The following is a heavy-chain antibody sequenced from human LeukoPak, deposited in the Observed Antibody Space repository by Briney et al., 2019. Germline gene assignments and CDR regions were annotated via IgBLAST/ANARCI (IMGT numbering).Heavy chain of an antibody. J-gene: IGHJ5*02. CDR3: ARDNGLGRGGVDP. CDR1: GSSISSGVYY. V-gene: IGHV4-31*03. D-gene: IGHD1-26*01. CDR2: IYSSGST. Sequence: SQTLSLTCTVSGSSISSGVYYWSWIRQHPGKGLEWIGYIYSSGSTYYNPSLKSRVSISVDTSKNQFSLKLSSVTAADTAFYYCARDNGLGRGGVDPWGQGTLVTVSS.